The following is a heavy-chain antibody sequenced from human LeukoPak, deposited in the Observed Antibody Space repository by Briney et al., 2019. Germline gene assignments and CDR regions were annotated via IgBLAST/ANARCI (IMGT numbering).Heavy chain of an antibody. Sequence: GGSLRLSCAASGFTFASYGMSWVRQAPGKGLEWVSFITTNGGRTSYADSVEGRFTISRDNPRNTLYMQMNGLRDEDTAVYYCAIMHGYYDGTGYWVQWGQGTLVTVSS. V-gene: IGHV3-23*01. CDR2: ITTNGGRT. CDR1: GFTFASYG. CDR3: AIMHGYYDGTGYWVQ. D-gene: IGHD3-22*01. J-gene: IGHJ1*01.